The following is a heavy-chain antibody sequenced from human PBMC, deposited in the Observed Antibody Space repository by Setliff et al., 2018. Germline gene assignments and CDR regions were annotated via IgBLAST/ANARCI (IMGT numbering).Heavy chain of an antibody. J-gene: IGHJ4*02. CDR2: LSPHNGGT. CDR1: GYTFTNYY. V-gene: IGHV1-46*01. D-gene: IGHD1-26*01. Sequence: ASVKVSCKTSGYTFTNYYIHWVRQAPGQGLEWMGVLSPHNGGTNYAQTFHGRVTMTRXXXTSTVYMEVSXLTSEDPAVYYCAREFPGATKGFDYWGQGALVTVSS. CDR3: AREFPGATKGFDY.